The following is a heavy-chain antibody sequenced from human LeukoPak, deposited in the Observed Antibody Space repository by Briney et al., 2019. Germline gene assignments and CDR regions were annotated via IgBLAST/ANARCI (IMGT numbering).Heavy chain of an antibody. D-gene: IGHD2-15*01. Sequence: ASVKVSCKAAGYTFTGYYMFWVRQAPGQGLEWMGRINPNSGGTNYAQKSQGRVTMTRDTSISTAYMELSRLRSDDTAVCYCARGYCSGGSCYSVENWFDPWGQGTLVTVSS. V-gene: IGHV1-2*06. J-gene: IGHJ5*02. CDR2: INPNSGGT. CDR3: ARGYCSGGSCYSVENWFDP. CDR1: GYTFTGYY.